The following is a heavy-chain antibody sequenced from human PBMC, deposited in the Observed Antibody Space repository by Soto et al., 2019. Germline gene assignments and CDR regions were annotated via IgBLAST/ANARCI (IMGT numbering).Heavy chain of an antibody. D-gene: IGHD3-22*01. CDR3: AKDEDYDSSGAIDY. J-gene: IGHJ4*02. CDR1: GFTFDDYA. V-gene: IGHV3-9*01. Sequence: PGGSLRLSCAASGFTFDDYAMHWVRQAPGKGLEWVSGISWNSGSIGYADSVKGRFTISRDNAKNSLYLQMNSLRAEDTALYYCAKDEDYDSSGAIDYWGQGT. CDR2: ISWNSGSI.